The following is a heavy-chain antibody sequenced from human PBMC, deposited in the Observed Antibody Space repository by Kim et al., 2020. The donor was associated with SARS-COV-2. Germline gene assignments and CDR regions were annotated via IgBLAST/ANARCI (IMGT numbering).Heavy chain of an antibody. CDR2: ISYSGST. CDR3: AREGIWSHFDS. J-gene: IGHJ4*02. CDR1: GGSISTYF. Sequence: SETLSLTCTVSGGSISTYFWSWIRQPPGKGLEWIGYISYSGSTSYNPSLKSQVTISVDTSKNQFSLKLSSVTAADTAVYYCAREGIWSHFDSWGQGTLVT. V-gene: IGHV4-59*13. D-gene: IGHD2-15*01.